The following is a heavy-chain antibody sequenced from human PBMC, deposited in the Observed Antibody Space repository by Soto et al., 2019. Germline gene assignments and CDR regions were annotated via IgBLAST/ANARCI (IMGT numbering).Heavy chain of an antibody. V-gene: IGHV1-8*02. CDR1: GYTFTSYD. Sequence: QVQLVQSGPEVKKPGASVKVSCKASGYTFTSYDITWVRQATGQGLEWMGWMNPSTGNTGYPQKFQGRVTMTRNTPISTVYMELGSLTSEDTAVYFCARSRVITASSDYWGQGTLVTVSS. J-gene: IGHJ4*02. D-gene: IGHD3-10*01. CDR3: ARSRVITASSDY. CDR2: MNPSTGNT.